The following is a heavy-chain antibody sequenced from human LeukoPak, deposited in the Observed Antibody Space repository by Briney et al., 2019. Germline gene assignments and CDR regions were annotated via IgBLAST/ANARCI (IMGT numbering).Heavy chain of an antibody. CDR1: GLTFSSYW. V-gene: IGHV3-7*03. Sequence: GGSLRLSCAASGLTFSSYWMTWVRQAPGKGLEWVANIKQDGSDKNYVDSVKGRFTISRDNAKNSLYLQMNSLRAEDTAVYYCARDKGTRYCSGGSCYAIDAFDTWGQGTMVTVSS. J-gene: IGHJ3*02. CDR3: ARDKGTRYCSGGSCYAIDAFDT. CDR2: IKQDGSDK. D-gene: IGHD2-15*01.